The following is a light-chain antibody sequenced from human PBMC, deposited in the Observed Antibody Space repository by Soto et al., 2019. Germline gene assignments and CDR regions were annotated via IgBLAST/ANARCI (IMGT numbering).Light chain of an antibody. V-gene: IGLV2-18*02. CDR2: EVS. J-gene: IGLJ2*01. CDR1: SSDVGSYNR. CDR3: SSFTGGSTFVV. Sequence: QSVLTQPPSVSGSPGQSVTISCTGTSSDVGSYNRVSWYQQPPGTAPKLMIYEVSNRPSGVPDRFSGSKSGNTASLTISGLQAEDEADYYCSSFTGGSTFVVFGGGTKLTVL.